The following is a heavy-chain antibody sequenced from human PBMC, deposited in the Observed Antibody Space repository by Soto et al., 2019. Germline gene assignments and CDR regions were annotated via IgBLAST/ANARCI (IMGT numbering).Heavy chain of an antibody. CDR1: GYTFTSYG. J-gene: IGHJ6*02. V-gene: IGHV1-18*01. CDR2: ISAYNGNT. D-gene: IGHD3-10*01. CDR3: ARDLYGSGSYYPYYYYYYGMDV. Sequence: QVQLVQSGAEVKKPGASVKVSCKASGYTFTSYGISWVRQAPGQGLEWMGWISAYNGNTNYAQKLQGRVTMTTDTSTSPAYQEPXSLRSDDTAVYYCARDLYGSGSYYPYYYYYYGMDVWGQGTTVTVSS.